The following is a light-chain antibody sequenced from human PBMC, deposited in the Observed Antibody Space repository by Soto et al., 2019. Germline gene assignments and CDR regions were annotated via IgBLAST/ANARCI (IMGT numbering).Light chain of an antibody. CDR2: DDD. CDR3: QVWVGPSERI. V-gene: IGLV3-21*02. Sequence: SYELTQPPSVSVAPGQTATITCGGDNIGSKIVHWYQHNPGQAPVLVVHDDDDRPSGIPERFSGSNSGQTATLTISRVEAGDEADYYCQVWVGPSERIFGGGTQLTVL. J-gene: IGLJ2*01. CDR1: NIGSKI.